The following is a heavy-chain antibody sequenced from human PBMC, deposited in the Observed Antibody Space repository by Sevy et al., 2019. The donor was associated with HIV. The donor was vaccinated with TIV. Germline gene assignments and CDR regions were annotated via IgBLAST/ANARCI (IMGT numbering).Heavy chain of an antibody. CDR3: ARERRYCSGGSCPTYYYYYGMDV. J-gene: IGHJ6*02. D-gene: IGHD2-15*01. CDR1: GFTFSSYG. Sequence: GGSLRLSCAASGFTFSSYGMHWVRQAPGKGLEWVAVIWYDGSNKYYADSVKGRFTISRDNSKNTLYLEMNSLRAEDTAVYYGARERRYCSGGSCPTYYYYYGMDVWGQGTTVTVSS. V-gene: IGHV3-33*01. CDR2: IWYDGSNK.